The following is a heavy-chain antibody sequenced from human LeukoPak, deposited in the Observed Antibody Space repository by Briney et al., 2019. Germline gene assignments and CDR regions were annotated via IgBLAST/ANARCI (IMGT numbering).Heavy chain of an antibody. J-gene: IGHJ4*02. D-gene: IGHD3-10*01. CDR3: TKGRSNHY. Sequence: PGGSLRLSCAASGFTFSDFWMGWVRQAPGKGLEWVANINQDGSENYYVDSVKGRFTISRDNAKNSLYLQMNSLRAEDTAVYYCTKGRSNHYGGQGTLVTVST. CDR1: GFTFSDFW. CDR2: INQDGSEN. V-gene: IGHV3-7*01.